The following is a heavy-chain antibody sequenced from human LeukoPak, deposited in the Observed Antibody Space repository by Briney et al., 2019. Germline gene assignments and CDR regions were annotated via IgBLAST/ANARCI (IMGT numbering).Heavy chain of an antibody. V-gene: IGHV3-30*03. Sequence: PGGSLRLSCAASGFTFSSYGMHWVRQAPGKGLEWVAVISYDGSNKYYADSVKGRFTISRDNSKNTLYLQMNSLRAEDTAVYYCVRHSSEFYWGQGTLVTVSS. CDR2: ISYDGSNK. CDR1: GFTFSSYG. CDR3: VRHSSEFY. D-gene: IGHD6-19*01. J-gene: IGHJ4*02.